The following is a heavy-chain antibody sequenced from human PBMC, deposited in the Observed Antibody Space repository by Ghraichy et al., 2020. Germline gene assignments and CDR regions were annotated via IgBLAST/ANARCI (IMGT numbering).Heavy chain of an antibody. CDR2: INHSGST. Sequence: SETLSLTCAVYGGSFSGYYWSWIRQPPGKGLEWIGEINHSGSTNYNPSLKSRVTISVDTSKNQFSLKLSSVTAADTAVYYCARGDYDILTGYYHSRNWFDPWGQGTLVTVSS. CDR1: GGSFSGYY. J-gene: IGHJ5*02. CDR3: ARGDYDILTGYYHSRNWFDP. D-gene: IGHD3-9*01. V-gene: IGHV4-34*01.